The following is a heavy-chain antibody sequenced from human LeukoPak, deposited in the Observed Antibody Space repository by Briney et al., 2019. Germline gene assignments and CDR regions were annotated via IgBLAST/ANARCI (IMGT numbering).Heavy chain of an antibody. CDR2: IYHSGST. D-gene: IGHD4-17*01. Sequence: SGTLSLTCAVSGGSISSSNWWSWVRQPPGKGLEWIGEIYHSGSTNYNPSLKSRVTISVDTSKNQFSLKLSSVTAADTAVYYCARVLFSGYGDPVYYFDYWGQGTLVTVSS. V-gene: IGHV4-4*02. J-gene: IGHJ4*02. CDR1: GGSISSSNW. CDR3: ARVLFSGYGDPVYYFDY.